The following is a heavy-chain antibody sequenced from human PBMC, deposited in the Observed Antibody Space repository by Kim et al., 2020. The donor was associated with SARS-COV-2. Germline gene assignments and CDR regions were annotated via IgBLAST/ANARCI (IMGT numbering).Heavy chain of an antibody. CDR2: IYYSGST. Sequence: SETLSLTCTVSGGSISSGGYYWSWIRQHPGKGLEWIGYIYYSGSTYYNPSLKSRVTISVDTSKNQFSLKLSSVTAADTAVYYCARDNGSGSHYYYYGMDVWGRGPTLTVSS. V-gene: IGHV4-31*03. J-gene: IGHJ6*02. D-gene: IGHD3-10*01. CDR1: GGSISSGGYY. CDR3: ARDNGSGSHYYYYGMDV.